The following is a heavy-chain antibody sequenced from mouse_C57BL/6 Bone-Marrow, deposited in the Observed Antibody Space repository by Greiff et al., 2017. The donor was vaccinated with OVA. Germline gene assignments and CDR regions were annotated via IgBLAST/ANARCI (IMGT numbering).Heavy chain of an antibody. Sequence: VQLQQPGAELVKPGASVKMSCKASGYTFTSYWITWVKQRPGQGLEWIGDIYPGSGSTNYNEKFKSKATLTVDKSSSTAYMQLSSLTSEDSAVYYCAGGGNPAWFAYWGQGTLVTVSA. CDR3: AGGGNPAWFAY. J-gene: IGHJ3*01. V-gene: IGHV1-55*01. D-gene: IGHD2-1*01. CDR1: GYTFTSYW. CDR2: IYPGSGST.